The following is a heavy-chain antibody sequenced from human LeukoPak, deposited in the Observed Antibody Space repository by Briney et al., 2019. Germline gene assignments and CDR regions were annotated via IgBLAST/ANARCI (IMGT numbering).Heavy chain of an antibody. V-gene: IGHV3-30*02. Sequence: GGSLRLSCAASGFTFSNYGMHWVRQAPGKGLEWVAFVRSDGGIKYYADSVKGRFTISRDNSKNTLYLQMNSLRAEDTAVYYCAKVVSRIVVVIAGYYFDYWGQGTLVTVSS. D-gene: IGHD2-21*01. J-gene: IGHJ4*02. CDR2: VRSDGGIK. CDR3: AKVVSRIVVVIAGYYFDY. CDR1: GFTFSNYG.